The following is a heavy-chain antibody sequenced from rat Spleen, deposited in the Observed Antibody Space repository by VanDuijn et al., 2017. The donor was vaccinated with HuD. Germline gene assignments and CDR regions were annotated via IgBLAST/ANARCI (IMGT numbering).Heavy chain of an antibody. CDR1: GFTFTDFY. Sequence: EVQLVESDGGLVQPGRSLKLSCAASGFTFTDFYMAWVRQAPTKGLEWVATISYDGSDTYYRDSVKGRFSISREDAKSTLYLQMDRLRSEDTATYHCARAGYLRDWYFDFWGPGAMVTVSS. CDR3: ARAGYLRDWYFDF. CDR2: ISYDGSDT. D-gene: IGHD2-2*01. V-gene: IGHV5-29*01. J-gene: IGHJ1*01.